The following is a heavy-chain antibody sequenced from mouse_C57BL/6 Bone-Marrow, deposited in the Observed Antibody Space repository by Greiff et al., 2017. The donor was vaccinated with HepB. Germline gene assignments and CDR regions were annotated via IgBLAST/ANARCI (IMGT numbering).Heavy chain of an antibody. Sequence: QVQLQHPGAELVKPGASVKMSCKASGYTFTSYWITWVKQRPGQGLEWIGDIYPGSGSTNYNEKFKSKATLTVDTSSSTAYMQLSSLTSEDSAVYYCARPLYYDYLYAMDYRGQGTSVTVSS. J-gene: IGHJ4*01. CDR1: GYTFTSYW. CDR3: ARPLYYDYLYAMDY. CDR2: IYPGSGST. D-gene: IGHD2-4*01. V-gene: IGHV1-55*01.